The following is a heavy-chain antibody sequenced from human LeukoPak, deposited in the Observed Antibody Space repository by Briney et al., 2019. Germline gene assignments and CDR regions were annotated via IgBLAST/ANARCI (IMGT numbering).Heavy chain of an antibody. CDR1: GFSFINYW. Sequence: GGSLRLSCAASGFSFINYWTSWVRQAPGKGLEWGANIKVDGSEKYYVDSVKGRFTISRDNAKNSLYLQMNSLRADDTAVYYCARDLGTWFDPWGQGTLVTVSS. J-gene: IGHJ5*02. CDR3: ARDLGTWFDP. D-gene: IGHD3/OR15-3a*01. CDR2: IKVDGSEK. V-gene: IGHV3-7*01.